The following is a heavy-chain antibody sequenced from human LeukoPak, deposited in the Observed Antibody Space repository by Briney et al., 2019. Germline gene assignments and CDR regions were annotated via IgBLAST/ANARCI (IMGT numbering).Heavy chain of an antibody. J-gene: IGHJ4*02. V-gene: IGHV4-59*01. CDR3: ARGGSLRPPIYFDY. D-gene: IGHD6-13*01. CDR2: IYYSGST. Sequence: PSETLSLTCTVSGGSISSYYWSWIRQPPGKGLEWIGYIYYSGSTNYNPSLKSRVTTSVDTSKNQFSLKLSSVTAADTAVYYCARGGSLRPPIYFDYWGQGTLVTVSS. CDR1: GGSISSYY.